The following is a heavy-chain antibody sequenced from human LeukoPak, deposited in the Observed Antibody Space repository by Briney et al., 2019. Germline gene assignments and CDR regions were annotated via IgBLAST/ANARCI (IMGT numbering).Heavy chain of an antibody. CDR1: GFTFSSYC. V-gene: IGHV3-7*01. CDR3: ARDLLEGGYCSSTSCCTRKRHYNWFDP. Sequence: QPGGSLRLSCAASGFTFSSYCMSWVRQAPGKGLEWVANIKQDGSEKYYVDSVKGRFTISRDNAKNSLYLQMNSLRAEDTAVYYCARDLLEGGYCSSTSCCTRKRHYNWFDPWGQGTLVTVSS. D-gene: IGHD2-2*02. CDR2: IKQDGSEK. J-gene: IGHJ5*02.